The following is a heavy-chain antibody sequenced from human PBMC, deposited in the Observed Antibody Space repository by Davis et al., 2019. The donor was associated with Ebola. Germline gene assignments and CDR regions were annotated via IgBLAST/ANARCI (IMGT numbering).Heavy chain of an antibody. CDR3: ARLVGEFYFYGMDV. D-gene: IGHD3-10*01. CDR2: LNPNSGNT. J-gene: IGHJ6*04. CDR1: GYTFTSYD. V-gene: IGHV1-8*01. Sequence: AASVKVSCKASGYTFTSYDINWVRQATGQGLEWMGWLNPNSGNTGYAQKFQGRVTMTRNTSIGTAYMELSSLRSEDTAVYYCARLVGEFYFYGMDVWGKGTTVTVSS.